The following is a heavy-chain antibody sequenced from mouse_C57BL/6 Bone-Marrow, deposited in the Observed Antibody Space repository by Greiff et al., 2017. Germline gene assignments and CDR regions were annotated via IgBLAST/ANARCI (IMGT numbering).Heavy chain of an antibody. J-gene: IGHJ3*01. D-gene: IGHD2-10*02. Sequence: QVQLQQPGAEPVKPGASVKLSCKASGYTFTSYWMQWVKPRPGQGLEWIGEIDPSDSYTNYNQKFKGKATLTVDTSSSTAYMQLSSLTSEYSAVYYCARGYGNRFAYWGQGTLVTVSA. CDR2: IDPSDSYT. V-gene: IGHV1-50*01. CDR1: GYTFTSYW. CDR3: ARGYGNRFAY.